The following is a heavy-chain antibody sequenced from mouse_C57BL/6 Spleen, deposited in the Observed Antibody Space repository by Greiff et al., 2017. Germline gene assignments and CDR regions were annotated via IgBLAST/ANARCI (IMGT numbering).Heavy chain of an antibody. Sequence: VQLQQSGPGLVQPSQSLSITCTVSGFSLTSYGVHWVRQSPGKGLEWLGVIWSGGSTDYNAAFISRLSISKDNSKSQVFFKMNSLQAADTAIYYCARPFITTGRFAYWGQGTLVTVSA. J-gene: IGHJ3*01. V-gene: IGHV2-2*01. D-gene: IGHD1-1*01. CDR1: GFSLTSYG. CDR3: ARPFITTGRFAY. CDR2: IWSGGST.